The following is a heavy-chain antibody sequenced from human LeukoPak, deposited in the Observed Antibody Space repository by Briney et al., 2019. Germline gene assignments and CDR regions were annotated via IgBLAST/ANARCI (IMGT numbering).Heavy chain of an antibody. CDR2: INYSRST. Sequence: SETLSLTCAVYGGSFSGYYWSWIRQPPGKGLEWIGEINYSRSTNYNPSLKSRVTISVDTSKNQFSLKLSSVTAADTAVYYCASFYYYDSSGYYNWFDPWGQGTLVTVSS. CDR1: GGSFSGYY. D-gene: IGHD3-22*01. V-gene: IGHV4-34*01. CDR3: ASFYYYDSSGYYNWFDP. J-gene: IGHJ5*02.